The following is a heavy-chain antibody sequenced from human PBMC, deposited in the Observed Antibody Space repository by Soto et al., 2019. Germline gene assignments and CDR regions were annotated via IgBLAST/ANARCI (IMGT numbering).Heavy chain of an antibody. J-gene: IGHJ3*02. CDR3: ARGPSRSYAFDI. CDR1: VGSVSGYY. V-gene: IGHV4-34*01. Sequence: PSETLSLTCAVYVGSVSGYYWSWIRQPPGKGLEWIGEINHSGSTNYNPSLKSRVTISVDTSKNQFSLKLSSVTAADTAVYYCARGPSRSYAFDIWGQGTMVT. CDR2: INHSGST. D-gene: IGHD3-16*02.